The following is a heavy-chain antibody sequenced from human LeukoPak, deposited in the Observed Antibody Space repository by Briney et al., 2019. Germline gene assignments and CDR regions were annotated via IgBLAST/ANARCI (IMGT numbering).Heavy chain of an antibody. D-gene: IGHD6-13*01. CDR1: GFTFTSYA. Sequence: PGGSLRLSCAASGFTFTSYAMNWVRQAPGKGLAWVSTISGSGYRTYYADSVKGRFTISRDISKNTLYLQMNSLRAEDTAVYYCAKTTATANPFDYWGQGTLVTVSS. V-gene: IGHV3-23*01. CDR2: ISGSGYRT. J-gene: IGHJ4*02. CDR3: AKTTATANPFDY.